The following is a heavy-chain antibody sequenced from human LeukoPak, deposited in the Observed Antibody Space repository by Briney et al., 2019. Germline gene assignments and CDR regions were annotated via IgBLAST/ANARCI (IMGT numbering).Heavy chain of an antibody. CDR1: GGSISSYY. Sequence: PSETLSLTCTVSGGSISSYYWSWIRQPPGKGLEWIGYIYYSGSTNYNPSLKSRVTISVDTSKNQFSLKLSSVTAADTAVYYCATYSSSWYRRGFDYWGQGTLVTVSS. CDR2: IYYSGST. J-gene: IGHJ4*02. V-gene: IGHV4-59*01. CDR3: ATYSSSWYRRGFDY. D-gene: IGHD6-13*01.